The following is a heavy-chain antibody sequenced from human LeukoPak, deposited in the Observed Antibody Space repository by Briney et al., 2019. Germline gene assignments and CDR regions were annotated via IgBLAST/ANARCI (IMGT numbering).Heavy chain of an antibody. CDR2: ISSGSSI. D-gene: IGHD3-10*01. J-gene: IGHJ3*02. Sequence: KPGGSLRLSCAASGFTFSDYYMSWIRQAPGKGLEWLSYISSGSSIYYADSVKGRFTISRDNAKNSLYLHMNSLRDEDTAVYYCARAKGSLLAFDIWGQGTMVTVSS. CDR3: ARAKGSLLAFDI. CDR1: GFTFSDYY. V-gene: IGHV3-11*01.